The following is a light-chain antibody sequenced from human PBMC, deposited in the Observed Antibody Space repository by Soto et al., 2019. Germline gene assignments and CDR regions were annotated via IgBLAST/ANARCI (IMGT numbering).Light chain of an antibody. CDR3: QQYNNWPPPWT. J-gene: IGKJ1*01. CDR2: AAS. CDR1: QSVSSY. V-gene: IGKV3-11*01. Sequence: EIVLTQSPATLSLSPGEGVTLSCRASQSVSSYLLWYQQKPGQPPRLLIYAASNRATGIPARFSGSGSGTDFTLTISSLEPEDFAVYYCQQYNNWPPPWTFGLGTKVDIK.